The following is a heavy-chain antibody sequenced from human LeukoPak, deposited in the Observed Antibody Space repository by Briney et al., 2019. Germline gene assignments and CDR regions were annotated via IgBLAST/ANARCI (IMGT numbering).Heavy chain of an antibody. D-gene: IGHD1-26*01. J-gene: IGHJ4*02. CDR1: GFTFSSYA. CDR3: ARVLPKWDSDEVDY. CDR2: ISGSGDST. V-gene: IGHV3-23*01. Sequence: GGSLRLSCAASGFTFSSYAMSWVRQAPGKGLEWVSAISGSGDSTYYADSVKGRFTISRDNSKNTLYLQMNSLRAEDTAVYYCARVLPKWDSDEVDYWGQGTLVTVSS.